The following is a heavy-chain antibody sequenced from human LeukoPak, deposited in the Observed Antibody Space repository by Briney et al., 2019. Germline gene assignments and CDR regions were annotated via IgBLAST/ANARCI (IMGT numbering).Heavy chain of an antibody. J-gene: IGHJ6*03. Sequence: ASVKVSCKASGYTFTSYGISWVRQAPGQGLEWMGWISAYNGNTNYAQKLQGRVTMTTDTSTSTAYMELRSLRSDDTAVYYCARLQRGDYYYYYMDVWGKGTTVTVSS. V-gene: IGHV1-18*01. CDR3: ARLQRGDYYYYYMDV. CDR2: ISAYNGNT. CDR1: GYTFTSYG.